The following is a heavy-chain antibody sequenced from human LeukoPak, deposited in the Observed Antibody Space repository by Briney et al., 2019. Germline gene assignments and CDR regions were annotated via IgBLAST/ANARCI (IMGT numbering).Heavy chain of an antibody. CDR2: ISSSSSYI. D-gene: IGHD3-10*01. J-gene: IGHJ5*02. CDR1: GFTFSSYS. Sequence: GGSLRLSCAASGFTFSSYSMNWVRQAPGKGLEWISSISSSSSYIYYADSVKGRFTISRDNAKNSLYLQMNSLRAEDTAVYYCAREVRGVMIGEDWFDPWGQGTLVTVSS. V-gene: IGHV3-21*01. CDR3: AREVRGVMIGEDWFDP.